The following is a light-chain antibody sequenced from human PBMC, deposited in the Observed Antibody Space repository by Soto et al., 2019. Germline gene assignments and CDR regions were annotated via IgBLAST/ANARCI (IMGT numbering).Light chain of an antibody. CDR3: QQYGSSTGT. J-gene: IGKJ1*01. CDR2: GAS. CDR1: QSVSSSY. V-gene: IGKV3-20*01. Sequence: IVLTQSPGTLSLSPGERATLSCRASQSVSSSYLAWYQQKPGQAPRLLIYGASSRATGIPDRFSGSGSGTDFTLTISRLEPEDFAVYYCQQYGSSTGTVGQGTKVDIK.